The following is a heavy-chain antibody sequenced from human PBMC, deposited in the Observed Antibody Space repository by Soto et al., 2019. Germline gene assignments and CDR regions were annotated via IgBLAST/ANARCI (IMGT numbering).Heavy chain of an antibody. CDR3: AKDRGEEGLKFLEWFGGMDV. V-gene: IGHV3-74*01. CDR2: IKNDGTT. J-gene: IGHJ6*02. Sequence: PGGSLRLSXAASGFTVSNYWMNWVRQAPGKGLVWVSHIKNDGTTSYADSVEGRFTVSGDDAKNSFYLQMNSLRADDTAVYYCAKDRGEEGLKFLEWFGGMDVWGLGTTVTVSS. D-gene: IGHD3-3*01. CDR1: GFTVSNYW.